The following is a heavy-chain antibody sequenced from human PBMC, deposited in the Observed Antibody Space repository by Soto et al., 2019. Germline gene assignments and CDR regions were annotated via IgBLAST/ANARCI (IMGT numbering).Heavy chain of an antibody. CDR2: IYYSGST. CDR1: GGSISSYY. V-gene: IGHV4-59*08. Sequence: QVQLQESGPGLVKPSETLSLTCTVSGGSISSYYWSWIRQPPGKGLEYIGYIYYSGSTNYNPSLKSRVTISVDTSKNQSSLNLNSVTAADTAVYYCARLGCSGGSCPFDPWGQGTLVTVSS. CDR3: ARLGCSGGSCPFDP. J-gene: IGHJ5*02. D-gene: IGHD2-15*01.